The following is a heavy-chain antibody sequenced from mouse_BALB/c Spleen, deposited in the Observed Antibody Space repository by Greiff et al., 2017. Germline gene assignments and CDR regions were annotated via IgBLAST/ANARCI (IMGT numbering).Heavy chain of an antibody. V-gene: IGHV1S81*02. J-gene: IGHJ2*01. D-gene: IGHD2-4*01. Sequence: QVQLQQPGAELVKPGASVKLTCKASGYTFTSYYMYWVKQRPGQGLEWIGGINPSNGGTNFNEKFKSKATLTVDKSSSTAYMQLSSLTSEDSAVYYCTAPRRSTMITLDYWGQGTTLTVSS. CDR1: GYTFTSYY. CDR3: TAPRRSTMITLDY. CDR2: INPSNGGT.